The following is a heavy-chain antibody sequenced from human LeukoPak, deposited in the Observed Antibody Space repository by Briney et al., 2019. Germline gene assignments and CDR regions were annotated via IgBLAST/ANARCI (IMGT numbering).Heavy chain of an antibody. CDR3: XXXXQQLWAFDI. J-gene: IGHJ3*02. V-gene: IGHV4-4*07. CDR1: GGSISGYH. CDR2: IYATGHT. Sequence: PSETLSLTCSVSGGSISGYHWSWIRQSAGKGLEWIGRIYATGHTKYNPSLQSRVTMAIDRSKNQFSLTVNSVTAADTAVYYCXXXXQQLWAFDIWGQGTMVIV. D-gene: IGHD6-13*01.